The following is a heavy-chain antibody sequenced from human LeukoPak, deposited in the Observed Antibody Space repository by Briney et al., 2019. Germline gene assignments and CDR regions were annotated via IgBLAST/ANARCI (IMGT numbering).Heavy chain of an antibody. Sequence: SETLSLTCTVSGGSISSYYWSRIRQPPGKGLEWIGYIYYSGSTNYNPSLKSRVTISVDTSKNQFSLKLSSVTAADTAVYYCARSIVGAQLYFDYWGQGTLVTVSS. V-gene: IGHV4-59*01. J-gene: IGHJ4*02. CDR2: IYYSGST. CDR1: GGSISSYY. D-gene: IGHD1-26*01. CDR3: ARSIVGAQLYFDY.